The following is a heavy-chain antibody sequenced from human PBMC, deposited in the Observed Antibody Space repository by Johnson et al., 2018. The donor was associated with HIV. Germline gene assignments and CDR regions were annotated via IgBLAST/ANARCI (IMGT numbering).Heavy chain of an antibody. CDR2: IWYDGRRK. D-gene: IGHD4-17*01. Sequence: VQLVESGGGVVQPGGSLRLSCAASGFIFSSYGMHWVRQAPGKGLEWVAFIWYDGRRKYYPDSVKGRFTISRVNSKNMLYLQMNSLRVEDTAVYYCVKEASRGTVTQAPDAFDIWGQGTVVTVSS. CDR1: GFIFSSYG. V-gene: IGHV3-30*02. CDR3: VKEASRGTVTQAPDAFDI. J-gene: IGHJ3*02.